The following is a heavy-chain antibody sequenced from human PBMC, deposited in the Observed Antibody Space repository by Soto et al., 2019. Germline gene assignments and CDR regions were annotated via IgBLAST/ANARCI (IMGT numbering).Heavy chain of an antibody. Sequence: PSENLSLTCAVYGGSFSGHSWTWIRQSPGKGLEWIGDINHSGRVNYSPSLKSRVTISLDTSKNQFSLTLSAVTAADTAMYYCSTRAHDTNGYYRFDPWGQGTLVTVSS. CDR2: INHSGRV. J-gene: IGHJ5*01. CDR1: GGSFSGHS. CDR3: STRAHDTNGYYRFDP. D-gene: IGHD3-22*01. V-gene: IGHV4-34*01.